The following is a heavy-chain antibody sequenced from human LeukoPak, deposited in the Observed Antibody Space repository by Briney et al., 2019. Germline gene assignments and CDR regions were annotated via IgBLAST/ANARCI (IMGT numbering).Heavy chain of an antibody. V-gene: IGHV4-34*01. J-gene: IGHJ4*02. D-gene: IGHD5-18*01. CDR3: ARALNSYGYGYFDY. CDR2: INHSGST. CDR1: GGSFSGYY. Sequence: SETLSLTCAVYGGSFSGYYWSWIRQPPGKGLEWIGEINHSGSTNYNPSLKSRVTISVDTSKNQFSLKLSSVTAADTAVYYCARALNSYGYGYFDYWGQGTLVTVSS.